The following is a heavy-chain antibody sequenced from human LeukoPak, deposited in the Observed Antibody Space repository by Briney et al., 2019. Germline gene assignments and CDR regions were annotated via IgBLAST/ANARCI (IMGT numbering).Heavy chain of an antibody. CDR2: ISYDGSNK. D-gene: IGHD6-19*01. CDR1: GFTFSSYA. V-gene: IGHV3-30-3*01. J-gene: IGHJ4*02. Sequence: TGGSLRLSCAASGFTFSSYAMHWVRQAPGKGLEWVAVISYDGSNKYYADSVKGRFTISRDNSKNTLYLQMNSLRAEDTAVYYCARDFGSGWYVTATNYFDYWGQGTLVTVSS. CDR3: ARDFGSGWYVTATNYFDY.